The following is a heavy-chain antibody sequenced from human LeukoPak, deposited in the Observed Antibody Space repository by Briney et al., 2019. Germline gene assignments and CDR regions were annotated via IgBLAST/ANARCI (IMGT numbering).Heavy chain of an antibody. CDR3: AKHSGSYSAYYYMDV. V-gene: IGHV4-61*02. Sequence: PSETLSLTCTVSGGSISGGSYYWSWIRQPAGKGLEWIGRIYTSGSTNYNPSLKSRVTISVETSKNQFSLKLSSLTAADTAVYYCAKHSGSYSAYYYMDVWGKGTTVTVSS. D-gene: IGHD1-26*01. CDR2: IYTSGST. J-gene: IGHJ6*03. CDR1: GGSISGGSYY.